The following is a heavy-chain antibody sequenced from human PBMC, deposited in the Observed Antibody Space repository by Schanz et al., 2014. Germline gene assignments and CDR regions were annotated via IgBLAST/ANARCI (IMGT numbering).Heavy chain of an antibody. J-gene: IGHJ4*02. CDR1: GYTFTSYG. CDR3: ARGIGGYGANNYFDY. CDR2: ISAYNGNT. D-gene: IGHD5-12*01. V-gene: IGHV1-18*01. Sequence: QVQLVQSGAEVKKPGASVRVSCKASGYTFTSYGISWVRQAPGQGLEWMGWISAYNGNTKYPQKLQGRVTMTTDTSTSTAYIELRSLRSDDTAVYYCARGIGGYGANNYFDYWGQGTLVTVSS.